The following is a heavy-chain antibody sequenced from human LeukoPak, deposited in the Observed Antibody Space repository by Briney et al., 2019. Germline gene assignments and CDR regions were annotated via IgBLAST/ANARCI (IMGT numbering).Heavy chain of an antibody. CDR1: GYTFTRYY. V-gene: IGHV1-46*01. CDR3: ARDQGCSRTRCFIDY. CDR2: INPSGGST. D-gene: IGHD2-2*01. Sequence: ASVKVSCEASGYTFTRYYMHWVRRAPGQGLEWMGTINPSGGSTNFAQKFQGRVTMTRDMSTNTVYMELSSLRSEDTAVYYCARDQGCSRTRCFIDYWGQGTLVTVSS. J-gene: IGHJ4*02.